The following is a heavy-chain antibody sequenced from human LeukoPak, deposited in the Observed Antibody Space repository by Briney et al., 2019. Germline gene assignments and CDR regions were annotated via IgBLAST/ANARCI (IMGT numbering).Heavy chain of an antibody. V-gene: IGHV4-30-4*07. CDR3: ARHRVLWSGGYYQFDP. CDR1: GRFLSSGDYP. J-gene: IGHJ5*02. CDR2: IYYSGST. Sequence: PSVTLSLTCTVSGRFLSSGDYPWTWIRQPPGKVLLWFGNIYYSGSTYYNPSLKSRVNISVDTSKNQFSLKLSSVTAADTAVYYCARHRVLWSGGYYQFDPWGQGTLVTVSS. D-gene: IGHD3-10*01.